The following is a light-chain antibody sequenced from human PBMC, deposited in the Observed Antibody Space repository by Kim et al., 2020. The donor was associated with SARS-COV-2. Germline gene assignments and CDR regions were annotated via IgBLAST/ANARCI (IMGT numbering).Light chain of an antibody. CDR1: KLGDKY. CDR3: QAWDSSTVL. CDR2: QDS. J-gene: IGLJ1*01. Sequence: SGSPGQTGSITCSGDKLGDKYACWYQQKPGQSPVLVIYQDSKRPSGIPERFSGSNSGNTATLTISGTQAMDEADYYCQAWDSSTVLFGTGTKVTVL. V-gene: IGLV3-1*01.